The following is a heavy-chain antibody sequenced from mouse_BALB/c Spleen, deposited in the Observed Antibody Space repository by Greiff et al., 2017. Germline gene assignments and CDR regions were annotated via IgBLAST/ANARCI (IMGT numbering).Heavy chain of an antibody. Sequence: EVMLVESGGGLVQPGGSRKLSCAASGFTFSSFGMHWVRQAPEKGLEWVAFISSGSSTIYYADTVKGRFTISRDNPKNTLFLQMTSLRSEDTAMYYCARSEVGRYYFDYWGQGTTLTVSS. CDR1: GFTFSSFG. J-gene: IGHJ2*01. D-gene: IGHD4-1*01. V-gene: IGHV5-17*02. CDR2: ISSGSSTI. CDR3: ARSEVGRYYFDY.